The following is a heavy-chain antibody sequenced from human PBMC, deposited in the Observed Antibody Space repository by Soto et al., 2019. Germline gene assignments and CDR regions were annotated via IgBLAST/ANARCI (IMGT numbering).Heavy chain of an antibody. J-gene: IGHJ4*02. D-gene: IGHD2-15*01. CDR1: GGSISSSSYY. CDR2: IYYSGST. Sequence: QLQLQESGPGRVKPSETLSLTCTVSGGSISSSSYYWGWIRQPPGKGLEWIGSIYYSGSTYYNPSLKSRVTISVDTSKNQFSLKLSSVTAADTAVYYCARHGCSGGSCYLDYWGQGTLVTVSS. CDR3: ARHGCSGGSCYLDY. V-gene: IGHV4-39*01.